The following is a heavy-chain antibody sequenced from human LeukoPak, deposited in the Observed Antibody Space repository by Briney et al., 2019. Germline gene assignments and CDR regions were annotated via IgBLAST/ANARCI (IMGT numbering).Heavy chain of an antibody. CDR3: AKDLRKGQLVSELGFDY. D-gene: IGHD6-13*01. J-gene: IGHJ4*02. Sequence: GGSLRLSCAASGFTFSSYAMSWVRQAPGKGLEWVSAISGSGGSTYYADSVKGRFTISRDSSKNTLYLQMNSLRAEDTAVYYCAKDLRKGQLVSELGFDYWGQGTLVTVSS. CDR1: GFTFSSYA. V-gene: IGHV3-23*01. CDR2: ISGSGGST.